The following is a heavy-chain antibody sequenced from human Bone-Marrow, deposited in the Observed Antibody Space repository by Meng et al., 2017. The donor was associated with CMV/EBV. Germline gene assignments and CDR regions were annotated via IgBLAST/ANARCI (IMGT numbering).Heavy chain of an antibody. CDR2: ISAYNGNT. CDR1: DYTFTSYG. D-gene: IGHD3-10*01. CDR3: ARDSPPLLLWFGVYYYYGMDV. J-gene: IGHJ6*02. Sequence: ASVKVSCKASDYTFTSYGISWVRQAPGQGLEWMGWISAYNGNTNYAQKLQGRVTMTTDTSTSTAYMELRSLRSDDTAVYYCARDSPPLLLWFGVYYYYGMDVWGQGNTVTVSS. V-gene: IGHV1-18*01.